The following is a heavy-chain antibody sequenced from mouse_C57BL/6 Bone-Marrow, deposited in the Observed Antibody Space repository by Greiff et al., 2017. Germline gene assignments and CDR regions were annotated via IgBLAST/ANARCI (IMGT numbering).Heavy chain of an antibody. CDR1: GFTFSSYA. CDR3: TRGGNYGERFAY. Sequence: EVQRVESGEGLVKPGGSLKLSCAASGFTFSSYAMSWVRQTPEKRLEWVAYISSGGDYIYYADTVKGRFTISRDNARNTLYLQMSSLKSEDTAMYYCTRGGNYGERFAYWGQGTLVTVSA. V-gene: IGHV5-9-1*02. J-gene: IGHJ3*01. CDR2: ISSGGDYI. D-gene: IGHD1-1*01.